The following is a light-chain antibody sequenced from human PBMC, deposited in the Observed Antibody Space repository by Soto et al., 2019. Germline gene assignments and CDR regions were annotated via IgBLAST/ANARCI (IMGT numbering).Light chain of an antibody. V-gene: IGLV6-57*04. CDR3: QAFASHSHLI. Sequence: NFMLTQPHSVSESPGKTVTISCTRSSCSIADSYVQWYQQRPGSAPTTMIYDTYQRPSGVPDRLSGSIDTSSNSASLTISGLYAEDEAYYYCQAFASHSHLIFGGGTKLTVL. CDR1: SCSIADSY. J-gene: IGLJ2*01. CDR2: DTY.